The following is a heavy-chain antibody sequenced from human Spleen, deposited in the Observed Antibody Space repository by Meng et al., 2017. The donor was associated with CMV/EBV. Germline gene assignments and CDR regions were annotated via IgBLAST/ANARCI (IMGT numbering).Heavy chain of an antibody. J-gene: IGHJ4*02. Sequence: ASVKVSCKASGYTFTGYYMHWVRQAPGQGLEWMGWINPNSGGTNYGQKFQGRVTLTSDTSTSTAYLDMSGLTSDDTAMYFCARAVWGYCRTGNCSNWGQGTLVTVSS. CDR3: ARAVWGYCRTGNCSN. V-gene: IGHV1-2*02. CDR1: GYTFTGYY. CDR2: INPNSGGT. D-gene: IGHD2-15*01.